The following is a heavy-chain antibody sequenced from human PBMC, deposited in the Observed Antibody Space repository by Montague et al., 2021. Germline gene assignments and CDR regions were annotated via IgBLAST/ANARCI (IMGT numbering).Heavy chain of an antibody. V-gene: IGHV3-74*01. CDR3: VRDLNWAVDY. Sequence: SLRLSCAASGFTFSNYWMHWVRQAPGKGLLWVSRISPDGSWTNCADSVRGRYTISRDNTKNTLYLQMSGLRAEDTALYYCVRDLNWAVDYWGQGTLATVSS. CDR2: ISPDGSWT. J-gene: IGHJ4*02. CDR1: GFTFSNYW. D-gene: IGHD7-27*01.